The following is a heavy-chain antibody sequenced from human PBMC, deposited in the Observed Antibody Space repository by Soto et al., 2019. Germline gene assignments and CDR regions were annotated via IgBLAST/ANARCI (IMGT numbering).Heavy chain of an antibody. Sequence: SETLSLTCAVSGGSISSGGYSWSWIRQPPGKGLEWIGYIYHSGSTYYNPSLKSRVTISVDRSKNQFSLKLSSVTAADTAVYYCARGRGGDCGSRYFDYWGQGTLVTVS. CDR3: ARGRGGDCGSRYFDY. D-gene: IGHD2-21*02. V-gene: IGHV4-30-2*01. CDR2: IYHSGST. CDR1: GGSISSGGYS. J-gene: IGHJ4*02.